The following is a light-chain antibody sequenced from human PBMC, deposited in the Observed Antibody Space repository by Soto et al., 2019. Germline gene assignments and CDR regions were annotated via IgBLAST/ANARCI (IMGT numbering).Light chain of an antibody. Sequence: QSVVTQPASVSGAPGQSVTLSCTGNSSGVVGYNYVSWYQQHPGKAPKLMIYDVSNRPSGVSNRFSGSKSGNTASLTISGLQAEDEADYYCSSYTSSSTLPYVFGTGTKVTVL. CDR3: SSYTSSSTLPYV. V-gene: IGLV2-14*01. CDR2: DVS. J-gene: IGLJ1*01. CDR1: SSGVVGYNY.